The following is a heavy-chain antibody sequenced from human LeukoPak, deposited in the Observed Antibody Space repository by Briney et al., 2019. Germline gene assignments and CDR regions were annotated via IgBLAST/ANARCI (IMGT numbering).Heavy chain of an antibody. CDR2: MNPNSGNT. CDR1: GYTFTSYD. CDR3: ARVGSSWSELNWFDP. D-gene: IGHD6-13*01. Sequence: GASVKVSCKASGYTFTSYDINWVRQATGQGLEWMGWMNPNSGNTGYAQKFQGRVTMTRNTSISTAYMELSSLRSEDTAVYYCARVGSSWSELNWFDPWGQGTLVTVSS. J-gene: IGHJ5*02. V-gene: IGHV1-8*02.